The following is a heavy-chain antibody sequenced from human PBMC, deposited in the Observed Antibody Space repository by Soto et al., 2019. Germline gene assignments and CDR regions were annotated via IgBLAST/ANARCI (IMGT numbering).Heavy chain of an antibody. CDR3: ARDQAAPETYDYVWGSYRYWNWFDP. D-gene: IGHD3-16*02. CDR1: GFTFSSYG. V-gene: IGHV3-33*01. CDR2: IWYDGSNK. Sequence: GGSLRLSCAASGFTFSSYGMHWVRQAPGKGLEWVAVIWYDGSNKYYADSVKGRFTISRDNSKNTLYLQMNSLRAEDTAVYYCARDQAAPETYDYVWGSYRYWNWFDPWGQGTLVTVSS. J-gene: IGHJ5*02.